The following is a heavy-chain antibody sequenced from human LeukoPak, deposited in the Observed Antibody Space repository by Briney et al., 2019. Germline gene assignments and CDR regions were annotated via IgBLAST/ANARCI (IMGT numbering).Heavy chain of an antibody. CDR1: GYTFTSYG. J-gene: IGHJ4*02. Sequence: ASVKVSCKASGYTFTSYGISWVRQAPGQGLEWMGWISAYNGNTNYAQKLQGRVTMTTDTSTSTAYMELRSLRSDDTAVYYCARERYTVVVVAATPADYWGQGTLVTVSS. CDR2: ISAYNGNT. D-gene: IGHD2-15*01. CDR3: ARERYTVVVVAATPADY. V-gene: IGHV1-18*01.